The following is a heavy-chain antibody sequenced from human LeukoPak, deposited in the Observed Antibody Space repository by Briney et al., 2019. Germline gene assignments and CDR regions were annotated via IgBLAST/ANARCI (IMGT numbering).Heavy chain of an antibody. CDR2: INPNSGGT. D-gene: IGHD4-17*01. CDR3: ARDSSTVTTKPADY. CDR1: GYTFTGYY. V-gene: IGHV1-2*02. Sequence: GASVKVSCKASGYTFTGYYMHWVRQAPGQGLEWMGWINPNSGGTSYAQKFQGRVTMTRDTSISTAYMELSRLRSDDTAVYYCARDSSTVTTKPADYWGQGTLVTVSS. J-gene: IGHJ4*02.